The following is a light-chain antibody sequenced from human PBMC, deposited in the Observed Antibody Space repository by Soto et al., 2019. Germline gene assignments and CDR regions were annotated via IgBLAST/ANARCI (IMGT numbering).Light chain of an antibody. J-gene: IGLJ3*02. CDR3: VLYMGSGLWV. CDR1: SGSVSTSYY. Sequence: QTVVTQEPSFSVSPGGTVTLTCGLSSGSVSTSYYPSWYQQTPGQAPRTLIYSTNTRSSGVPDRFSGPILGNKAALTITGAQADDESDYYCVLYMGSGLWVFGGGTKLTVL. V-gene: IGLV8-61*01. CDR2: STN.